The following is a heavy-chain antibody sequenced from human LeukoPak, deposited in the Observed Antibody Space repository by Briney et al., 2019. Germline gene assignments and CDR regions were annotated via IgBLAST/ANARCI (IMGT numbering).Heavy chain of an antibody. J-gene: IGHJ4*02. Sequence: PGGSLRLSCAASGFTFSNFIMNWVRQAPGKGLEWVSSISGSYSYMYYADSVQGRFTISRDNAKNSLYLQMNSLRVEDTAVYYCATDLRSTSLSAFDYWGQGTLVTVSS. D-gene: IGHD1-26*01. CDR3: ATDLRSTSLSAFDY. V-gene: IGHV3-21*01. CDR2: ISGSYSYM. CDR1: GFTFSNFI.